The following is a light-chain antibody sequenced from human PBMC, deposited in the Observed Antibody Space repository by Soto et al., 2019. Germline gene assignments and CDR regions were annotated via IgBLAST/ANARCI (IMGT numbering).Light chain of an antibody. Sequence: QSALTQPASVSGSPGQSLTISCTGTNSDVGGYNYVSWYQQHPGKTPKLMIYEVSNRPSGVSNRFSGSKSGYTASLTISGRQAEDESDYYCSSYTSGSTHVVFGGGTKLTVL. V-gene: IGLV2-14*01. CDR3: SSYTSGSTHVV. J-gene: IGLJ2*01. CDR2: EVS. CDR1: NSDVGGYNY.